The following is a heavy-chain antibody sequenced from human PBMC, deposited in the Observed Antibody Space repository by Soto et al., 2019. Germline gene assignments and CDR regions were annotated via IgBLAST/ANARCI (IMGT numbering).Heavy chain of an antibody. D-gene: IGHD2-2*01. Sequence: PSETLSLTCSVSGAALNSGNYYWSWIRQVPGKGLEWIGHIYVTGAVDYNPSLRDRITISQDTSERQFSLNLRLVTAADTAVYYCARGRVVVPAAVMFNCLDPWGQGALVTVSS. J-gene: IGHJ5*02. CDR3: ARGRVVVPAAVMFNCLDP. CDR1: GAALNSGNYY. CDR2: IYVTGAV. V-gene: IGHV4-30-4*08.